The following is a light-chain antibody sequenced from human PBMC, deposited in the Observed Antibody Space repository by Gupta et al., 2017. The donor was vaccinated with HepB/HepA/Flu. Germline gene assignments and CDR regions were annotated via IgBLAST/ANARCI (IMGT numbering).Light chain of an antibody. CDR1: QSISSW. J-gene: IGKJ2*04. CDR3: QQYNSYRS. Sequence: DTQMTQYPSTLSASVGDRVNITCRASQSISSWLAWYQQKPGKAPKLLIYKASSLESGVPSRFSGSGSGTEFTLTIISLQPDDFATYYCQQYNSYRSFGQGTKLEIK. V-gene: IGKV1-5*03. CDR2: KAS.